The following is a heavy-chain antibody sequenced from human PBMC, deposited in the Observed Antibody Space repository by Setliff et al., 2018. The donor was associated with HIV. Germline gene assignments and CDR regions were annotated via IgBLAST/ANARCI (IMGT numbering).Heavy chain of an antibody. CDR2: IYTDDSNI. CDR3: AKHFLLWSNAFHI. J-gene: IGHJ3*02. D-gene: IGHD2-21*01. Sequence: GESLRLSCAASGFTFSSFAMTWVRQAPGKGLEWVSIIYTDDSNIYYAESVKGRFTISRDNSKNTLYLQMNSLRAEDTAVYYCAKHFLLWSNAFHIWGQGTMVTVSS. CDR1: GFTFSSFA. V-gene: IGHV3-23*03.